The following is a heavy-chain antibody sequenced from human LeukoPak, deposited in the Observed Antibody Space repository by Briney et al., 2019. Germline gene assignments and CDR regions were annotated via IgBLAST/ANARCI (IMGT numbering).Heavy chain of an antibody. CDR2: ISNSGGST. Sequence: GGSLRLSCAASGFTFSSYVMSWVRQAPGKGLEWVSSISNSGGSTYYADSVKGRFTIYRDNSKNTLYLQMNSLRAEDTAVYYCARERRPYLRAFDIWGQGTMVTVSS. J-gene: IGHJ3*02. V-gene: IGHV3-23*01. CDR3: ARERRPYLRAFDI. CDR1: GFTFSSYV. D-gene: IGHD2-2*01.